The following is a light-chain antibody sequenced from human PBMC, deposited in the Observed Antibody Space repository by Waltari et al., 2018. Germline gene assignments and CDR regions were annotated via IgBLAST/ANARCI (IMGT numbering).Light chain of an antibody. CDR3: QHYVRLPAT. V-gene: IGKV3-20*01. CDR2: GAS. CDR1: QSVSRA. Sequence: EIVLTQSPGSLSSSPGERVTLSCRASQSVSRALAWYQQKPGQAPRLLIFGASNRATCIPDRFSGSGSETDFSLTISRLEPEDFAVYYCQHYVRLPATFGRGTKVEIK. J-gene: IGKJ1*01.